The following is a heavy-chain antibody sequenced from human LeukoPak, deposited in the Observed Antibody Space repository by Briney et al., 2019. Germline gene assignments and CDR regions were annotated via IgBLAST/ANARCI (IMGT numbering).Heavy chain of an antibody. V-gene: IGHV3-74*01. D-gene: IGHD2-2*01. CDR2: IYNDGSDR. Sequence: GGSLRLSCAASGFTFSSYWMHWVRQAPGKGLVWVSRIYNDGSDRNYADSVKGRFTISRDNAKNTLYLQMNSLRAEDTAVYYCARASPYCSTTKCYQKLDYWGQGTLVTVSS. CDR3: ARASPYCSTTKCYQKLDY. J-gene: IGHJ4*02. CDR1: GFTFSSYW.